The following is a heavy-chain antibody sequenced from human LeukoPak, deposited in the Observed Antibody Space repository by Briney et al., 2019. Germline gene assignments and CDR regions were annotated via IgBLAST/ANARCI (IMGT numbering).Heavy chain of an antibody. V-gene: IGHV3-30*18. D-gene: IGHD3-9*01. CDR1: GFTFSSYG. CDR3: AKDQDDILTGYYRSTDY. Sequence: GRSLRLSCAASGFTFSSYGMHWVRQAPGKGLEWVAVISYDGSNKYYADSVKGRFTISRDNSKNTLYLQMNSLRAEDTAVYYCAKDQDDILTGYYRSTDYWGQGTLVTVSS. CDR2: ISYDGSNK. J-gene: IGHJ4*02.